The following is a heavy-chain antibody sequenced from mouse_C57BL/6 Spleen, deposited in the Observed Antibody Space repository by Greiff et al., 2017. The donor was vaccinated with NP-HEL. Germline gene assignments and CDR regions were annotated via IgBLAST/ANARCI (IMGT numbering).Heavy chain of an antibody. CDR3: ARGNSDV. J-gene: IGHJ1*03. CDR1: GYTFTSYW. Sequence: VQLQQPGAELVMPGASVKLSCKASGYTFTSYWMHWVKQRPGQGLEWIGEIDPSDSYTNYNQKFKGKSTLTVDKSSSTAYMQLSSLTSEDSAVYYCARGNSDVWGTGTTVTVSS. V-gene: IGHV1-69*01. CDR2: IDPSDSYT.